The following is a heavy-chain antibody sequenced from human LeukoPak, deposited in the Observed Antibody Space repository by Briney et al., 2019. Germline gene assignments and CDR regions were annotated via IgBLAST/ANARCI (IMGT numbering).Heavy chain of an antibody. V-gene: IGHV1-2*02. J-gene: IGHJ1*01. CDR2: INPNSGGT. CDR3: ARDGVGYYDSSGYYYFQH. D-gene: IGHD3-22*01. CDR1: GFTFTSSA. Sequence: ASVKVSCKASGFTFTSSAVHWVRQAPGQGLEWMGWINPNSGGTNYAQKFQGRVTMTRDTSISTAYMELSRLRSDDTAVYYCARDGVGYYDSSGYYYFQHWGQGTLVTVSS.